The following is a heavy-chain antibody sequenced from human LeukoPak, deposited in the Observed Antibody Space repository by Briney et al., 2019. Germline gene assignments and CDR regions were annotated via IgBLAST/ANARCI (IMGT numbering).Heavy chain of an antibody. J-gene: IGHJ4*02. CDR1: GFSFSSYW. CDR3: ARDPTYGSGTSY. V-gene: IGHV3-74*01. Sequence: GGSLRLSCAASGFSFSSYWMHWVRHAPGKGLAWVSRINTDGSSTSYADSVKGRFTISRDNAKNTLYLQMNSLRAEDTAVYSCARDPTYGSGTSYWGQGTLVTVSS. CDR2: INTDGSST. D-gene: IGHD3-10*01.